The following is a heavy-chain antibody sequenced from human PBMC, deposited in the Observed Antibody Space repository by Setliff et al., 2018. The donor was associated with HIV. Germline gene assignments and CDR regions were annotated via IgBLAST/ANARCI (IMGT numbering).Heavy chain of an antibody. CDR3: VRDGGSTSWNFLYYYGMDV. J-gene: IGHJ6*02. CDR1: GIIFSNYG. CDR2: VRFDGNDK. V-gene: IGHV3-30*02. Sequence: GSLRLSCAASGIIFSNYGMHWVRQAPGKGLEWVAYVRFDGNDKYSRDSVKGRFTISRDNHKKTLSLQMNSLRGDDTAVYYWVRDGGSTSWNFLYYYGMDVWGQGTTVTVSS. D-gene: IGHD2-2*01.